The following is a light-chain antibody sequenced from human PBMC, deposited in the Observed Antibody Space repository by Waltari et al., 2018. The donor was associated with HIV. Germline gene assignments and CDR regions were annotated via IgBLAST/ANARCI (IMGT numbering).Light chain of an antibody. CDR3: AAWDTSLGGWV. V-gene: IGLV10-54*04. CDR2: RNN. Sequence: QAGLTQPPSLSKDLRQTATLTCTGDKNNVDHQGAAWLKHRQGHPPKLLFYRNNNRPSRIPDRFPAFRSGNTASLNISGLLADDEADYFCAAWDTSLGGWVFGGGTQLTVL. CDR1: KNNVDHQG. J-gene: IGLJ3*02.